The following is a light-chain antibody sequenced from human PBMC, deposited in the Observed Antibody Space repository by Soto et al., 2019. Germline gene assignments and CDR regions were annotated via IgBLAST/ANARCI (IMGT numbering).Light chain of an antibody. J-gene: IGKJ4*01. CDR1: QSVSNF. Sequence: EVVLTQSPATLSLSPGERATLSCRASQSVSNFLAWYQQKPGQAPRLLIYDASNRATGIPARFSGSGSGTDFPLTISRLEPEDFAFYYCQQRNNWLTFGGGTKVEIK. V-gene: IGKV3-11*01. CDR3: QQRNNWLT. CDR2: DAS.